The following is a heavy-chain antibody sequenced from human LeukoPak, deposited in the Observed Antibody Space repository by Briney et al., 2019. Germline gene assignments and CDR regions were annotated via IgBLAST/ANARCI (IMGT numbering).Heavy chain of an antibody. CDR2: IRYDGSNK. CDR1: GFTFSSHG. D-gene: IGHD3-10*01. Sequence: GGSLRLSCAASGFTFSSHGMHWVRQAPGKGLEGVAFIRYDGSNKYYGDSVKGRFTISRDNSRKTLYLQMDGLRPEDTAVYYCARSDYVSGKGLDPWGQGTLVTVSS. J-gene: IGHJ5*02. CDR3: ARSDYVSGKGLDP. V-gene: IGHV3-30*02.